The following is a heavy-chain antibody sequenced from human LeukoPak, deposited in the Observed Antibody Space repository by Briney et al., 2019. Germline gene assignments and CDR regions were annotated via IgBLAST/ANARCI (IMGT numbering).Heavy chain of an antibody. CDR3: ARAIGYCSSTSCFDAFDI. CDR2: IIPIFGTA. J-gene: IGHJ3*02. CDR1: GGTFSSYA. Sequence: SVKVSCKASGGTFSSYAISWVRQAPGQGLEWMGGIIPIFGTANYAQKFQGRVTITADESTSTAYMELSSLRSEDTAVYYCARAIGYCSSTSCFDAFDIWGQGTMVTVSS. D-gene: IGHD2-2*01. V-gene: IGHV1-69*01.